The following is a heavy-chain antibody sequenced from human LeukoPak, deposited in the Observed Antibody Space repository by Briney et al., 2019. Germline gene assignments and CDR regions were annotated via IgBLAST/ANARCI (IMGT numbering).Heavy chain of an antibody. J-gene: IGHJ4*02. CDR3: ARVQGGGFRTADS. D-gene: IGHD1-14*01. CDR2: VLEDGSYQ. Sequence: GGSLRLACAAAGFTFSNYIMHWVRQAPGKGLDWVAVVLEDGSYQYYADSVKGRFTISRDNSKNTLFLQMNSLRGEDTAMYYCARVQGGGFRTADSWGQGTLVTVSS. V-gene: IGHV3-30*04. CDR1: GFTFSNYI.